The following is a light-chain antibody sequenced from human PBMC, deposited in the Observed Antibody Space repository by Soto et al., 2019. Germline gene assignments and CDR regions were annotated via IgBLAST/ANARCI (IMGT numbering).Light chain of an antibody. CDR1: SSDVRGYNY. Sequence: QSALTQPASVSGSPGQSITISCTGTSSDVRGYNYVSWFQQHPGIVPKLMIYEVSNRPSGVSNRFSGSKSVNTASLTISGLQSEDEAYYYCISYTSKSTWVFGGGTKLTVL. J-gene: IGLJ2*01. CDR2: EVS. CDR3: ISYTSKSTWV. V-gene: IGLV2-14*01.